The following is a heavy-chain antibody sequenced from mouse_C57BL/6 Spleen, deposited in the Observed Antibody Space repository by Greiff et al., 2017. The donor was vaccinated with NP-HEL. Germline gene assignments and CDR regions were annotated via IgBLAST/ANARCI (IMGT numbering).Heavy chain of an antibody. CDR3: ARETAQATLAY. D-gene: IGHD3-2*02. J-gene: IGHJ3*01. CDR1: GYTFTSYG. Sequence: VQLQQSGAELARPGASVKLSCKASGYTFTSYGISWVKQRTGQGLEWIGEIYPRSGNTYYNEKFKGKATLTADKSSSTAYMELRSPTSEDSAVYFCARETAQATLAYWGQGTLVTVSA. CDR2: IYPRSGNT. V-gene: IGHV1-81*01.